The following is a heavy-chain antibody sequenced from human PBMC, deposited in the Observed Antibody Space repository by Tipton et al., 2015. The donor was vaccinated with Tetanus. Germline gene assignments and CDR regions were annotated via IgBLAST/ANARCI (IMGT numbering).Heavy chain of an antibody. V-gene: IGHV1-2*02. Sequence: QSGPEVKKPGASVKVSCTASGYTFTGNYIHWVRQVPGQRLEWMAWINPNSGGTDFARKFQGRVTVTRDTSISTAYMELSGLRSDDTAVYFCAKATANSAFDFWGQGTRAIVSS. CDR3: AKATANSAFDF. J-gene: IGHJ4*02. D-gene: IGHD2-21*02. CDR1: GYTFTGNY. CDR2: INPNSGGT.